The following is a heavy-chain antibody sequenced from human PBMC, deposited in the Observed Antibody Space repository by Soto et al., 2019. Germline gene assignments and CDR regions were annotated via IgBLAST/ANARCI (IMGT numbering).Heavy chain of an antibody. Sequence: QVQLVQSGAEVKKPGASVKVSCKASGYTFTSYDINWVRQATGQGLEWMGWINPNSGNPGYAQKSKGGFTMPRNNSISTTYRELGSLRSEDTAVYNWATLPTYDFWSGSLGGPEYGMDVWGQGTTVTVSS. CDR1: GYTFTSYD. CDR3: ATLPTYDFWSGSLGGPEYGMDV. J-gene: IGHJ6*02. CDR2: INPNSGNP. V-gene: IGHV1-8*01. D-gene: IGHD3-3*01.